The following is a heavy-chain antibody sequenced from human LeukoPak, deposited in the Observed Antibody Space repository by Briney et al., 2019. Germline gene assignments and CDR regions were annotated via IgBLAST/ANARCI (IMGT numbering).Heavy chain of an antibody. J-gene: IGHJ3*02. CDR3: ARSSPTMVSDALDI. V-gene: IGHV3-30*04. CDR1: GFTFSSYA. D-gene: IGHD3-10*01. CDR2: ISYDGSNK. Sequence: GGSLRLSCAASGFTFSSYAMHWVRQAPGKGLEWVAIISYDGSNKYYADSVKGRLTISRDNSKNALYLQMSSLRAADTAVYFCARSSPTMVSDALDIRGQGTLVTVSS.